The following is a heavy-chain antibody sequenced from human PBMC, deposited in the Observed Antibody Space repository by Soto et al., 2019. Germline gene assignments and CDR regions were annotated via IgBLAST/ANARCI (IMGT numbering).Heavy chain of an antibody. Sequence: SQTLSLTCAISGDSVSSNRTAWNWIRQSPSRGLEWLGRTYYRSKWYNDYAVSVKSRITINPDTSKNQFSLQLNSVTPEDTAVYYCARDVGTTVYYYYGMDVWGQGTTVTVSS. CDR3: ARDVGTTVYYYYGMDV. J-gene: IGHJ6*02. CDR2: TYYRSKWYN. D-gene: IGHD1-26*01. V-gene: IGHV6-1*01. CDR1: GDSVSSNRTA.